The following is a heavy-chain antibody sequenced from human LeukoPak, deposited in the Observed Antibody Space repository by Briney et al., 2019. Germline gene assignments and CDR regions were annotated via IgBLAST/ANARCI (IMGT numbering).Heavy chain of an antibody. J-gene: IGHJ6*03. D-gene: IGHD3-10*01. CDR3: ARAFGVPGYYYYYMDV. CDR2: IYPGDSDT. V-gene: IGHV5-51*01. Sequence: GETLKISCKGSGYSFTNYWIGWVRQMPGKGLEWMGIIYPGDSDTKYSPSFEGQVTISVDKSISTAYLQWSSLKASDTAMYYCARAFGVPGYYYYYMDVWGKGTTVTVSS. CDR1: GYSFTNYW.